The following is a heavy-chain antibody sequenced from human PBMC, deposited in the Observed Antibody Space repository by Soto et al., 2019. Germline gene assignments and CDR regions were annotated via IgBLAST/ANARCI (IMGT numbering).Heavy chain of an antibody. CDR1: GFTVSSNY. Sequence: EVQLVESGGGLIQPGGSLRLSCAASGFTVSSNYMSWVRQAPGKGLEWVSLIYSGGGTYYADSVKGRFTISRDNSKNTLYLQMNSLRAEDTAVYYCANIFNWKYFDYWGQGTLVTVSS. CDR3: ANIFNWKYFDY. CDR2: IYSGGGT. V-gene: IGHV3-53*01. D-gene: IGHD1-1*01. J-gene: IGHJ4*02.